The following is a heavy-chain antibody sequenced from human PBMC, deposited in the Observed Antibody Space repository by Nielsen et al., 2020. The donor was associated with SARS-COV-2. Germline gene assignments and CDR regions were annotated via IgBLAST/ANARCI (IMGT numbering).Heavy chain of an antibody. Sequence: GESLKISCAASGFSFRNYWMSWVRQPPGKGLEYVAHIKQDGSDKYYVDSLKGRFTISRDNSKNTLYLQMNSLGADDTAIYYCTRRVAGGTMDVWGQGTTVTVSS. CDR1: GFSFRNYW. CDR2: IKQDGSDK. D-gene: IGHD6-19*01. V-gene: IGHV3-7*03. CDR3: TRRVAGGTMDV. J-gene: IGHJ6*02.